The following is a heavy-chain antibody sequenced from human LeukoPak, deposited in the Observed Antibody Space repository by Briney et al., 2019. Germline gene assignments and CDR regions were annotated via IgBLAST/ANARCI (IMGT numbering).Heavy chain of an antibody. Sequence: GGSLRLSCAASGFTFSGYVMTWVRQAPGKGLECVSSITFSSSHIYYADSVKGRFTISRDNTKDSLYLQMNSLRAEDTAIYYCARGPLFWGPGGSAPGGKETLVTVSS. D-gene: IGHD3-10*01. V-gene: IGHV3-21*01. CDR3: ARGPLFWGPGGSAP. CDR2: ITFSSSHI. J-gene: IGHJ5*02. CDR1: GFTFSGYV.